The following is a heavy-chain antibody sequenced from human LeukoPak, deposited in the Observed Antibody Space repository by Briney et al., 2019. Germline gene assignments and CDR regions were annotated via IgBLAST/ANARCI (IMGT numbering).Heavy chain of an antibody. Sequence: ATVKVSCKISGYSLTELAIHWVRQAPGKGLEWMGGSDPEDVKTSFAEKFQGRVTFTEDTSTDTAFMELSRLRSDDTAVYYCATFQAYANSGHLRPYFDYWGQGTLVTVSS. D-gene: IGHD3-22*01. CDR2: SDPEDVKT. J-gene: IGHJ4*02. V-gene: IGHV1-24*01. CDR3: ATFQAYANSGHLRPYFDY. CDR1: GYSLTELA.